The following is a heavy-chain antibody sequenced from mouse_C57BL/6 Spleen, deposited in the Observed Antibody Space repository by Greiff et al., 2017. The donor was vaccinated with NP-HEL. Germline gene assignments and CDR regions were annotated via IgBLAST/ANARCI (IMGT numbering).Heavy chain of an antibody. CDR3: ARRGRYGSSYVFDY. Sequence: QVQLQQPGAELVMPGASVKLSCKASGYTFTSYWMHWVKQRPGQGLEWIGEIDPSDSYTNYNQKFKGKSTLTVDKSSSTAYMQLSSLTSEDSAVYYCARRGRYGSSYVFDYWGQGTTLTVSS. D-gene: IGHD1-1*01. J-gene: IGHJ2*01. CDR2: IDPSDSYT. V-gene: IGHV1-69*01. CDR1: GYTFTSYW.